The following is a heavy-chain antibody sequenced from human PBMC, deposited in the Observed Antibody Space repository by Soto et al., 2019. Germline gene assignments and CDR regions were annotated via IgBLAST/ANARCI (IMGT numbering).Heavy chain of an antibody. CDR2: ITSSTSYI. Sequence: EVQLVESGGGLVKPGGSLRLSCAASGFTFSRYSMIWVRQAPGKGLEWVSSITSSTSYIYYADSVKGRFTISRDNAKNSMYLQRNSLRAEDTAVYYCARFCSGYHLDYWGQGTLVTVSS. V-gene: IGHV3-21*01. CDR3: ARFCSGYHLDY. J-gene: IGHJ4*02. CDR1: GFTFSRYS. D-gene: IGHD2-2*01.